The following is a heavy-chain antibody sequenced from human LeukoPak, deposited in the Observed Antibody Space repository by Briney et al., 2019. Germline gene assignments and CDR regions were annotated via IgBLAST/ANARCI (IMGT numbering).Heavy chain of an antibody. Sequence: PSETLSLTCSVSAGSIGSYYWIWIRQPPGKGLEWIGYFYTTGGTNYNPSLESRVTMSLDTSRNQYSLRLTSVTAADTAVYYCARHIKNYYPNYWGQGILVTVSS. CDR3: ARHIKNYYPNY. V-gene: IGHV4-4*09. D-gene: IGHD1-26*01. J-gene: IGHJ4*02. CDR2: FYTTGGT. CDR1: AGSIGSYY.